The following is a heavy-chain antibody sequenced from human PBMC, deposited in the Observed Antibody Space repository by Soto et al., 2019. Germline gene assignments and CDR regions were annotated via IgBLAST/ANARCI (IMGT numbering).Heavy chain of an antibody. Sequence: QVQLVESGGGVVQPGRSLRLSCVASGFTFSSYAMHWVRQAPGKGLEWVAVISYDGSNKYYADSVKGRFTISRDNSKNTLYLQMNSLRAEDTAVYYCARPNRHYYYYGMDVWGQGTTVTVSS. CDR2: ISYDGSNK. V-gene: IGHV3-30-3*01. CDR1: GFTFSSYA. J-gene: IGHJ6*02. CDR3: ARPNRHYYYYGMDV. D-gene: IGHD7-27*01.